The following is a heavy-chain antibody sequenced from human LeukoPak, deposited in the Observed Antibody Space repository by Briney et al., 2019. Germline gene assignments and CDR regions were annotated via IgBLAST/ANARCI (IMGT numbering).Heavy chain of an antibody. Sequence: AGRSLRLSCAASGFTFDDYAMHWVRHAPGKGLEWVSGISWNSGSIVYADSVKGRFTISRDNAKNSLYLQMNSLRAEDTALYYCAKDSGPSVVPAAIAAGYYYGMDVWGEGTTVTVSS. CDR2: ISWNSGSI. CDR1: GFTFDDYA. J-gene: IGHJ6*04. V-gene: IGHV3-9*01. D-gene: IGHD2-2*01. CDR3: AKDSGPSVVPAAIAAGYYYGMDV.